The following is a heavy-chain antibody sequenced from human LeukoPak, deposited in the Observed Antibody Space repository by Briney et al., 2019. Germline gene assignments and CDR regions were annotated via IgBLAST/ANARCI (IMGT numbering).Heavy chain of an antibody. J-gene: IGHJ6*04. CDR3: ARHSATLRCTDV. Sequence: GSLRLSCAASGFTFSRYAMSWVRQPPGKGLEWIGSIYYSGSTYYNPSLKSRVTISVDTSKNQFSLKLSSVTAADTAVYYCARHSATLRCTDVWGKGTTVTVSS. CDR1: GFTFSRYA. D-gene: IGHD2-15*01. CDR2: IYYSGST. V-gene: IGHV4-39*01.